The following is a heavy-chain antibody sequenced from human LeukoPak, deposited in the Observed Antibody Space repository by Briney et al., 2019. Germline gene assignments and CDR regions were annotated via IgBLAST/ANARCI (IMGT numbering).Heavy chain of an antibody. CDR3: ARGMIAAAENWFDP. D-gene: IGHD6-13*01. V-gene: IGHV1-18*01. CDR2: ISAYNGNT. CDR1: GYTFTSYG. J-gene: IGHJ5*02. Sequence: ASVKVSCKASGYTFTSYGISWARQAPGQGLEWMGWISAYNGNTNYAQKLQGRVTMTTDTSTSTAYMELRSLRSDDTAVYYCARGMIAAAENWFDPWGQGTLVTVSS.